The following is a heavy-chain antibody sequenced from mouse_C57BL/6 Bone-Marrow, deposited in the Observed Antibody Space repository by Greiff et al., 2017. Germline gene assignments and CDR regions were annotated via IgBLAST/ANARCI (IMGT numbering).Heavy chain of an antibody. V-gene: IGHV1-7*01. D-gene: IGHD2-2*01. J-gene: IGHJ3*01. CDR3: ANEGGSYYCYGRGFAY. Sequence: VQLQESGAELAKPGASVKLSCKASGYTFTSYWMHWVKQRPGQGLEWIGYINPRSGYTKYNQKFKDKATLTADKSSSTAYMQLSSLTYADSAVYYCANEGGSYYCYGRGFAYWAQGTLVTVSA. CDR1: GYTFTSYW. CDR2: INPRSGYT.